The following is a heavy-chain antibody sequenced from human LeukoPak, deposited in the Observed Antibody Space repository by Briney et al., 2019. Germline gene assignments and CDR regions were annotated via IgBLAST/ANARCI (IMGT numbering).Heavy chain of an antibody. V-gene: IGHV3-15*01. J-gene: IGHJ4*02. D-gene: IGHD1-26*01. Sequence: GGSRRLSCAASGFTFINAWMAWVRQAPGKGLEWVGRIKAKAHGGTIEYAAPVKGRFTISRDDSKNTLYLQMNSLKTEDTAVYYCTTDGVGVEGATYDNWGQGTLVSVSS. CDR3: TTDGVGVEGATYDN. CDR2: IKAKAHGGTI. CDR1: GFTFINAW.